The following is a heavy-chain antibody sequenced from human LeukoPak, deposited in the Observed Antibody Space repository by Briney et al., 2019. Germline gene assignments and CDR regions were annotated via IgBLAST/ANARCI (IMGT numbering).Heavy chain of an antibody. CDR1: GGSISSSSYY. J-gene: IGHJ3*02. CDR3: ARHRMYYYDSSGRGVADAFDI. V-gene: IGHV4-39*01. Sequence: PSETLSLTCTVSGGSISSSSYYWGWIRQPPGKGLEWIGSIYYSGSTYYNPSLKSRVTISVGTSKNQFSLKLSSVTAADTAVYSCARHRMYYYDSSGRGVADAFDIWGQGTMVTVSS. CDR2: IYYSGST. D-gene: IGHD3-22*01.